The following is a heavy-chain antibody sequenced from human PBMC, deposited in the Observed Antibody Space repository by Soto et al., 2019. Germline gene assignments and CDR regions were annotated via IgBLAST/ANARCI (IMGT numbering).Heavy chain of an antibody. D-gene: IGHD3-16*02. CDR1: GFTFSSYA. J-gene: IGHJ4*02. CDR2: MSYDGNNQ. CDR3: AKALGELSPESFDY. V-gene: IGHV3-30*18. Sequence: HPGGSLRLSCAASGFTFSSYAMHWVRQAPGKGLEWVAIMSYDGNNQYYADSVKGRFTISRDNFKNTLHLQMNSLRAEDTAVYYCAKALGELSPESFDYWGQGILVTVSS.